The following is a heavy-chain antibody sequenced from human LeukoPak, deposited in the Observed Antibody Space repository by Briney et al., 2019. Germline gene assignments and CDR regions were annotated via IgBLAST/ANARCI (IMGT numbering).Heavy chain of an antibody. D-gene: IGHD2-8*01. Sequence: SETLSLTCTVSGSSLTTTYYWAWFRQPPGKGLEWIATVFQLQTVRTFYNPSLESRVTMSLDTSQIQFSLNLTSVTAADTALYFCARVLNAPKFIDSWGQGTLVTVSS. V-gene: IGHV4-38-2*02. CDR1: GSSLTTTYY. CDR3: ARVLNAPKFIDS. CDR2: VFQLQTVRT. J-gene: IGHJ4*02.